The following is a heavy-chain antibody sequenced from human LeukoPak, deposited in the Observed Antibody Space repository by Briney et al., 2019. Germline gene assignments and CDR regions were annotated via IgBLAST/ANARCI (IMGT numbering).Heavy chain of an antibody. Sequence: GGSLRLSCVASGFTVSSNSMSWVRQAPGKGLEWVSFIYSDNTHYSDSVKGRFTISRDNSKNTLYLQMNSLRAEDTAVYYCARRAGAYSDPYDYWGQGTLVTVSS. V-gene: IGHV3-53*01. CDR1: GFTVSSNS. D-gene: IGHD4/OR15-4a*01. CDR2: IYSDNT. CDR3: ARRAGAYSDPYDY. J-gene: IGHJ4*02.